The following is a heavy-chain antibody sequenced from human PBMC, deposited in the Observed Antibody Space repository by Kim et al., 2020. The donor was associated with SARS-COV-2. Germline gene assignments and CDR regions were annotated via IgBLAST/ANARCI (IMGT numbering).Heavy chain of an antibody. J-gene: IGHJ4*02. V-gene: IGHV4-31*03. D-gene: IGHD1-1*01. Sequence: SETLSLTCTVSGGSISSGGYYWSWIRQHPGKGLEWIGYIYYSGSTYYNPSLKSRVTISVDTSKNQFSLKLSSVTAADTAVYYCARDEGHGTVFDYWGQGTLVTVSS. CDR3: ARDEGHGTVFDY. CDR1: GGSISSGGYY. CDR2: IYYSGST.